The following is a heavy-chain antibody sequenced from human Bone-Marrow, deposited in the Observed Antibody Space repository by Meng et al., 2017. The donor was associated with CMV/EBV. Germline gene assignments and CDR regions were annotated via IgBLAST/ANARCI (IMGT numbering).Heavy chain of an antibody. Sequence: GESLKISCAASGFIFSNVWMNWVRQAPGKGLEWVGRIKSKTHGGTTDYAAPVKGRFTISRDDSKSTLYLQMNSPKTEDTAVYYCTTEGTGWYAFDYWGQGTLVTVSS. CDR3: TTEGTGWYAFDY. V-gene: IGHV3-15*01. D-gene: IGHD6-19*01. CDR1: GFIFSNVW. J-gene: IGHJ4*02. CDR2: IKSKTHGGTT.